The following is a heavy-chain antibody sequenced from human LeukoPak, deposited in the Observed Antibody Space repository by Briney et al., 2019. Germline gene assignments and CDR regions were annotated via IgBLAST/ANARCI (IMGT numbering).Heavy chain of an antibody. Sequence: NPGGSLRLSCAASGFTFSNAWMSWVRQAPGKGLEWVGRIKSKTDGGTTDYAAPVKGRFTISRDDSKNTLYLQMNSLKTEDTAVYYCTTDLPDVGIVVVPAVSTDYGMDVWGQGTTVTVSS. D-gene: IGHD2-2*03. CDR1: GFTFSNAW. V-gene: IGHV3-15*01. CDR3: TTDLPDVGIVVVPAVSTDYGMDV. CDR2: IKSKTDGGTT. J-gene: IGHJ6*02.